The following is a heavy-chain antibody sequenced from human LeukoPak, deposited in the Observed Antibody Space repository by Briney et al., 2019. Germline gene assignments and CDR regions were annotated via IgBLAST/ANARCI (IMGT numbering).Heavy chain of an antibody. J-gene: IGHJ5*02. Sequence: GRSLRLSCAASGFTFRSYAMHWVRQAPGKGLGWVAVISYDGSNKYYADSVKGRFTISRDNSKNTLYLQMNSLRAEDTAVYYCARWKIVVVVAATYNWFDPWGQGTLVTVSS. CDR1: GFTFRSYA. CDR3: ARWKIVVVVAATYNWFDP. V-gene: IGHV3-30*04. D-gene: IGHD2-15*01. CDR2: ISYDGSNK.